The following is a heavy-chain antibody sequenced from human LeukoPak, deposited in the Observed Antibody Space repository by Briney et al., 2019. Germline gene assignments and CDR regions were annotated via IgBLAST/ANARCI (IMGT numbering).Heavy chain of an antibody. CDR1: GITFSSYW. D-gene: IGHD4/OR15-4a*01. J-gene: IGHJ4*02. CDR3: ARTNYFFDY. V-gene: IGHV3-74*01. CDR2: INTQGTYT. Sequence: GGSLRLSCAVSGITFSSYWMHWVCQDPGRGLLWVSRINTQGTYTNYADSVKGRFTISRDNAKNTLYLQMNSLRAEDTAVYFCARTNYFFDYWGQGTLVTVSS.